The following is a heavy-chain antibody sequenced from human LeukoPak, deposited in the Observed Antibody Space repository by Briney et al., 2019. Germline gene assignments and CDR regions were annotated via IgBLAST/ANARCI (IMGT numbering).Heavy chain of an antibody. Sequence: GGSLRLSCAASGFTFSSHAMSWVRQTPGKGLEWVSATGSTGRDTYYADSVKGRFTISRGNSKNTLYLQMDSLRAEDTAVYYCAKEDYYGSGSYRDFDYWGQGTLVTVSS. CDR1: GFTFSSHA. V-gene: IGHV3-23*01. CDR2: TGSTGRDT. CDR3: AKEDYYGSGSYRDFDY. J-gene: IGHJ4*02. D-gene: IGHD3-10*01.